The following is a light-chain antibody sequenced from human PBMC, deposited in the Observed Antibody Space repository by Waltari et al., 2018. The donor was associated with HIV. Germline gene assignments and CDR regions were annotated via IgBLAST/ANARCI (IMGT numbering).Light chain of an antibody. V-gene: IGLV2-8*01. J-gene: IGLJ2*01. CDR3: SSYAGSNHVV. CDR2: EVT. Sequence: QSALTQPPSASGSPGQSVTISCTGTSSDVGRYNYVSWYQQHPGKAPKLMIYEVTQRPSGVPDRFSGSKSGNTASLTVSGLQAEDEADYYCSSYAGSNHVVFGGGTKLTVL. CDR1: SSDVGRYNY.